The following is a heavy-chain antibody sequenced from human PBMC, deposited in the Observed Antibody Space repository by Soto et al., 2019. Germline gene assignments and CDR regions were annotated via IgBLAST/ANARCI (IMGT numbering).Heavy chain of an antibody. CDR2: IHPSGSS. Sequence: SESMSLTCVVFTGSLSDHYRTWVRQSQGKGLEWIGEIHPSGSSNNSASLKSQFTLTLQTCTSQSSLQVTSVTAADTGVYYCARGKSSGYKFGPRNFYYYGMDVWGPGTTVTVSS. V-gene: IGHV4-34*01. D-gene: IGHD5-12*01. J-gene: IGHJ6*02. CDR3: ARGKSSGYKFGPRNFYYYGMDV. CDR1: TGSLSDHY.